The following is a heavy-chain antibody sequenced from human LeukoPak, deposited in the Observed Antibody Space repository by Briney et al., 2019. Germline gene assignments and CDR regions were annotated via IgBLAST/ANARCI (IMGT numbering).Heavy chain of an antibody. D-gene: IGHD2-2*02. V-gene: IGHV1-58*01. CDR2: IVVGSGNT. J-gene: IGHJ4*02. CDR3: AAVVPAAIPAFDY. Sequence: ASVKVSCKASGFTFTSSAVQWVRQARGPRLEWIGWIVVGSGNTNYAQKFQERVTITRDMSTSTAYMELSSLRSEDTAVYYCAAVVPAAIPAFDYWGQGTLVTVSS. CDR1: GFTFTSSA.